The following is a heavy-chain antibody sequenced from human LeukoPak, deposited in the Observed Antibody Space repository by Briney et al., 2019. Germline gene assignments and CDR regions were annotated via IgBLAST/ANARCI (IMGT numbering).Heavy chain of an antibody. V-gene: IGHV4-38-2*01. D-gene: IGHD6-19*01. CDR1: GFSISSGYY. CDR2: IYHSGST. Sequence: SETLSLTCGVSGFSISSGYYWGWIRQPPGKGLEWIGTIYHSGSTYYNPSLKSRVTMSMDTSENQLSLKLSSVTAADTAVYYCAKGLSVAGTAHWGQGIVVTVSS. CDR3: AKGLSVAGTAH. J-gene: IGHJ4*02.